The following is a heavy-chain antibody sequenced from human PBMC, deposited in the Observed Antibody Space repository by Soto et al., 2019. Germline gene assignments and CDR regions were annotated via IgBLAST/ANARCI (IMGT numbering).Heavy chain of an antibody. V-gene: IGHV3-21*01. CDR2: ISSSSSYI. CDR1: GFTFSSYS. J-gene: IGHJ6*03. CDR3: ARDPRPPDYDCWSGYYTRYYYYYMDV. Sequence: EVQLVESGGGLVKPGGSLRLSCAASGFTFSSYSMNWVRQAPGKGLEWVSSISSSSSYIYYADSVKGRFTISRDNAKNSLYLKMNSLGAVDLSVYYCARDPRPPDYDCWSGYYTRYYYYYMDVWGKGTSVTVSS. D-gene: IGHD3-3*01.